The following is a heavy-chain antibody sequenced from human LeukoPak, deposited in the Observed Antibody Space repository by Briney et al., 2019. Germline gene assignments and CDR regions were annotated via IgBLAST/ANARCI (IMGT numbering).Heavy chain of an antibody. Sequence: GGSLRLSCAASGFTFSSYSMNWVRQAPGKGLEWVSSISSSSSYIYYADSVKGRFTVSRDNAKNSLYLQMNSLRDEDTAVYYCARDNSGWSRYFDHWGQGTLVTVSS. V-gene: IGHV3-21*01. J-gene: IGHJ4*02. D-gene: IGHD6-19*01. CDR2: ISSSSSYI. CDR3: ARDNSGWSRYFDH. CDR1: GFTFSSYS.